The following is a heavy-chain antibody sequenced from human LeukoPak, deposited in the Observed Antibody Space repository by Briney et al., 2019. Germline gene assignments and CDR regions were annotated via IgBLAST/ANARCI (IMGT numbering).Heavy chain of an antibody. CDR2: IYPGDSDT. D-gene: IGHD6-19*01. CDR3: ARQTIAVAIPFDY. Sequence: GESLKISCKGSGYSFTSYWIGWVRQMPGKGLEYMGIIYPGDSDTRYSPSFQGQVTISADKSISTAYLQWSSLMASDTAMYYCARQTIAVAIPFDYWGQGTLVTVSS. J-gene: IGHJ4*02. CDR1: GYSFTSYW. V-gene: IGHV5-51*01.